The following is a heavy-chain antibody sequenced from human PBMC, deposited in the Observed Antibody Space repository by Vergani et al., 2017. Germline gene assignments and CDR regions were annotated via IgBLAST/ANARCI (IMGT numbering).Heavy chain of an antibody. CDR2: IYTSGST. CDR3: ARDYCSSTSCFLDY. J-gene: IGHJ4*02. CDR1: GGSISSYY. V-gene: IGHV4-4*07. Sequence: QVQLQESCPGLVKPSETLSLTCTVSGGSISSYYWSWIRQPAGKGLEWIGRIYTSGSTNYNPSLKSRVTMSVDTSKNQFSLKLSSVTAADTAVYYCARDYCSSTSCFLDYWGQGTLVTVSS. D-gene: IGHD2-2*01.